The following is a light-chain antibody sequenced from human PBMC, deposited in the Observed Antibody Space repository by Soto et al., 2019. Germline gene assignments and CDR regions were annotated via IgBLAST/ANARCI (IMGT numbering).Light chain of an antibody. CDR1: QSVSSN. V-gene: IGKV3-15*01. Sequence: EIVMTQSPATLSVSPGERATLSCRASQSVSSNLAWYQQKPGQAPRLLIYGASTRATGIPARFSGSGSGTALNLTISSLQSEDFAVYYCQQYNNWPTWTFGQGTKVEIK. CDR2: GAS. J-gene: IGKJ1*01. CDR3: QQYNNWPTWT.